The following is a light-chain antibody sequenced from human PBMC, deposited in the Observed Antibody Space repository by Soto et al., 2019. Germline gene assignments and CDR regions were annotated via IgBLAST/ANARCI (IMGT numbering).Light chain of an antibody. J-gene: IGKJ2*01. V-gene: IGKV1-39*01. CDR1: QRIATY. CDR2: AAS. Sequence: DIPMTQSPSSLSASIGDRVTITCRASQRIATYVNWYQQKPGEAPKLLIYAASSLQSGVPSRFRGSGSLTDFTLTISSLQPEDYATYYCQQTFSTPPYTFGQGTKVEIK. CDR3: QQTFSTPPYT.